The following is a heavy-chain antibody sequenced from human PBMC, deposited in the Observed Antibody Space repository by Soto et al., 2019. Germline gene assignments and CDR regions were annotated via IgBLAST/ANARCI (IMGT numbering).Heavy chain of an antibody. J-gene: IGHJ4*02. CDR1: GDSMTKXY. CDR2: VYTSGST. CDR3: ARTVGAAYYFGF. V-gene: IGHV4-4*07. D-gene: IGHD1-26*01. Sequence: LXLXCTVSGDSMTKXYWSWIPHPAGKGLEWIGRVYTSGSTNYNPSLKSRVTMSIDTYNNHFSLTLKSVTAADTAVYYCARTVGAAYYFGFWGQGALGTVS.